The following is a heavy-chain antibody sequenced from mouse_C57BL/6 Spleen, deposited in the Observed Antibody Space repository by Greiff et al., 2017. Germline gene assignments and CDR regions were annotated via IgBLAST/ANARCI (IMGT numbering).Heavy chain of an antibody. Sequence: QVQLQQSGPELVKPGASVKLSCKASGYTFTSYDINWVKQRPGEGLEWIGWIYPRDGSTTYNEKFKGKATLTVDTSSSTAYMELHSLTSEDSAVYFCARGGGNFYYFDYWGQGTTLTVSS. CDR2: IYPRDGST. J-gene: IGHJ2*01. V-gene: IGHV1-85*01. CDR1: GYTFTSYD. CDR3: ARGGGNFYYFDY.